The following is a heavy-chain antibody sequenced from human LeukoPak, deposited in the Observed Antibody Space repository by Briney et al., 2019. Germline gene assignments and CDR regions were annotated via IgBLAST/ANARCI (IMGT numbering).Heavy chain of an antibody. CDR3: ATTTTIASWFDP. Sequence: PSETLSLTCSVSGGSISGYHWSWVRQPPGKGLEWIGYIYTSGSTNYNPSLKSRVTISVDTSKNQFSLKLSSVTAADTAVYYCATTTTIASWFDPWGQGTLVTVSS. V-gene: IGHV4-4*09. D-gene: IGHD2-21*01. CDR1: GGSISGYH. CDR2: IYTSGST. J-gene: IGHJ5*02.